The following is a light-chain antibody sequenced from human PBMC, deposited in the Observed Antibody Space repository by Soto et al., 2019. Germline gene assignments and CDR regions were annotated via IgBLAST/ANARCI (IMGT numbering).Light chain of an antibody. Sequence: DIQMTQSPSSLSASVGDRVTITCQASQDINKNLIWYQQKPGKAPKLLIYDASDLETGVQSRFSGSGSGTGFTFTIRSLQPEDFATYYCKQYYSYLITFGQGTRLEIK. V-gene: IGKV1-33*01. CDR2: DAS. J-gene: IGKJ5*01. CDR3: KQYYSYLIT. CDR1: QDINKN.